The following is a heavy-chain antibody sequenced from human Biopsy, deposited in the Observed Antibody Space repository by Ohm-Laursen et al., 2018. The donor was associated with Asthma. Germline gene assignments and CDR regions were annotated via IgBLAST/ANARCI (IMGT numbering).Heavy chain of an antibody. CDR3: ARAVDYSHYYGIDV. J-gene: IGHJ6*02. CDR2: ISVYNGNT. CDR1: GYTINSAG. D-gene: IGHD3-10*01. Sequence: ASVKVSCKTSGYTINSAGITWVRQAPGQGLEWMGWISVYNGNTKVAQKLQDRVTMITDTSTSTAYMELRSLRSDDPAVYFCARAVDYSHYYGIDVWGQGTTVTVS. V-gene: IGHV1-18*01.